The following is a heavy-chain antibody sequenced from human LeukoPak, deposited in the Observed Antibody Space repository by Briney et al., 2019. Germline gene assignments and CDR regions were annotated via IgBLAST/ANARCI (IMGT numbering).Heavy chain of an antibody. D-gene: IGHD3-10*01. CDR1: GYTFTTYW. Sequence: GESLRISCKGSGYTFTTYWISWVRQMPGKGLEWMGRIDPSDSYTDYSPSFQGHVTISADRSITTAYLQWSSLKASDTAMYYCARLSKGDYYGSGRYLDYWGRGILVTVSS. CDR2: IDPSDSYT. CDR3: ARLSKGDYYGSGRYLDY. J-gene: IGHJ4*02. V-gene: IGHV5-10-1*01.